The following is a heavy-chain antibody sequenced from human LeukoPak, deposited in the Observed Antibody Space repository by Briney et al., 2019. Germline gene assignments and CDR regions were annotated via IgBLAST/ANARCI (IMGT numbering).Heavy chain of an antibody. J-gene: IGHJ5*02. CDR1: GGTFSSYA. CDR3: ARGGLVYSLIDP. Sequence: SVKVSCKASGGTFSSYATSWVRQAPGQGLEWMGGIIPIFGTANYAQKFQGRVTMTTDTSTSTAYMELRSLRSDDTAVYYCARGGLVYSLIDPWGQGTLVTVSS. D-gene: IGHD3/OR15-3a*01. V-gene: IGHV1-69*05. CDR2: IIPIFGTA.